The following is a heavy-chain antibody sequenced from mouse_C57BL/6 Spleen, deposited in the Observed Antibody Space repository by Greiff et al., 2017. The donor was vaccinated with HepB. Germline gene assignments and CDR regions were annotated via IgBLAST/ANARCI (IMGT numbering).Heavy chain of an antibody. V-gene: IGHV8-12*01. J-gene: IGHJ4*01. D-gene: IGHD1-1*01. CDR1: GFSLSTSGMG. Sequence: QVTLKVSGPGILQSSQTLSLTCSFSGFSLSTSGMGVSWIRQPSGKGLEWLAHIYWDDDKRYNPSLKSRLTISKDTSRNQVFLKITSVDTADTATYYCARRPINYYGSSLYYYAMDYWGQGTSVTVSS. CDR3: ARRPINYYGSSLYYYAMDY. CDR2: IYWDDDK.